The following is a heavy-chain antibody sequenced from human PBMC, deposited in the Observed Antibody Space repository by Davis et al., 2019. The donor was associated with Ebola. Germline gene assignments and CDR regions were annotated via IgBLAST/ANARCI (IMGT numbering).Heavy chain of an antibody. CDR3: ARLTYSSSWYDLDY. J-gene: IGHJ4*02. CDR2: IYYSGST. V-gene: IGHV4-59*01. D-gene: IGHD6-13*01. Sequence: SETLSLTCTVSGGSISSYYWSWIRQPPGKGLGWIGYIYYSGSTNYNPSLKSRVTISVDTSKNQFSLKLSSVTAADTAVYYCARLTYSSSWYDLDYWGQGTLVTVSS. CDR1: GGSISSYY.